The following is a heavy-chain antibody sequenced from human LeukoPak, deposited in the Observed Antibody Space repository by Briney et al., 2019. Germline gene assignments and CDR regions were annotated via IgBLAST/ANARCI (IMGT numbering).Heavy chain of an antibody. V-gene: IGHV4-59*12. CDR2: IYYSGST. CDR3: ARDAANYYDSSGFDAFDI. J-gene: IGHJ3*02. Sequence: PSETLSLTCTVSGGSISSYYWSWIRQPPGKGLEWIGYIYYSGSTYYNPSLKSRVTISVDTSKNQFSLKLSSVTAADTAVYYCARDAANYYDSSGFDAFDIWGQGTMVTVSS. CDR1: GGSISSYY. D-gene: IGHD3-22*01.